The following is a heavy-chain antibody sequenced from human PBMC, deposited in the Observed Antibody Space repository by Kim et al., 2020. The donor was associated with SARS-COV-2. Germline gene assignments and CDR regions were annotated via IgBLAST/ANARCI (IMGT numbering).Heavy chain of an antibody. Sequence: SVKVSCKASGGTFSSYAISWVRQAPGQGLEWMGGIIPIFGTANYAQKFQGRVTITADESTSTAYMELSSLRSEDTAVYYCARDTGITMVRGVRVDYYYGMDVWGQGTTVTVSS. D-gene: IGHD3-10*01. V-gene: IGHV1-69*13. CDR1: GGTFSSYA. J-gene: IGHJ6*02. CDR2: IIPIFGTA. CDR3: ARDTGITMVRGVRVDYYYGMDV.